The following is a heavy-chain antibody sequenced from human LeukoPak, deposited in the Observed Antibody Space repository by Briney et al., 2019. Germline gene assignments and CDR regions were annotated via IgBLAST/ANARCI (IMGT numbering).Heavy chain of an antibody. CDR3: ARPLSGYYFEY. CDR2: IDHSGST. CDR1: GVHFHEYY. J-gene: IGHJ4*02. Sequence: SETLSPTRAIHGVHFHEYYCSWIRQPPGKGPEWIEEIDHSGSTNYNPSIRSRVTISVDSSKKQFSLRLSSVTAADTAVYYCARPLSGYYFEYWGQGTLVTVSS. V-gene: IGHV4-34*01.